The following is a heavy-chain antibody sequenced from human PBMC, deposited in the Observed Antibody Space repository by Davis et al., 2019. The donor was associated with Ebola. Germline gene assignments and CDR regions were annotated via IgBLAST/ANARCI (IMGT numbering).Heavy chain of an antibody. D-gene: IGHD6-19*01. Sequence: PGGSLRLSCAASGFTFSSYWMHWVRQAPGKGLVWVSRINSDGITTTYADSVKGRFTISRDNAKNTLYLQMNSLRAEDTAVYYCARGSSGWTPLDNWGQGTLVTVSS. CDR3: ARGSSGWTPLDN. V-gene: IGHV3-74*01. CDR1: GFTFSSYW. CDR2: INSDGITT. J-gene: IGHJ4*02.